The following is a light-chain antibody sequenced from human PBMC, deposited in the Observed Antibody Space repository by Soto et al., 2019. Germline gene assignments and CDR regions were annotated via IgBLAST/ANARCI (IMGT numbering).Light chain of an antibody. V-gene: IGLV1-40*01. J-gene: IGLJ2*01. CDR3: QSYDSSLSVV. Sequence: QSVLTQPPSVSGAPGQRVTISCTGSSSNIGAGYDVHWYQQLPGTAPKLLIYGNINRPSGVPDLFSGSKSGTSAYLAITGLQAEDEADYYCQSYDSSLSVVFGGGTKLNVL. CDR2: GNI. CDR1: SSNIGAGYD.